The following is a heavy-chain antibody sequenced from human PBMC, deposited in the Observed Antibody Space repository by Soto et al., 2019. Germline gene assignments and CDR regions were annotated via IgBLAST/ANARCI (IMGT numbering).Heavy chain of an antibody. CDR2: IFHTGSA. J-gene: IGHJ4*02. D-gene: IGHD2-21*01. CDR3: ARHIAVSGTRGFDH. V-gene: IGHV4-4*02. Sequence: QVQLQESGPGLMKPSGTLSLTCAVSCGSITSNWWSWVRQPPGKGLEWIAEIFHTGSANYNPSLMGRLTISMDKSRNHLSLNLNSVTAADTAVYYCARHIAVSGTRGFDHWGQGTRVTVSS. CDR1: CGSITSNW.